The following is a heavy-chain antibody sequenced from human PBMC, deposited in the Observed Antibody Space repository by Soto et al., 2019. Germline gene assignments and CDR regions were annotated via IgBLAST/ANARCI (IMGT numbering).Heavy chain of an antibody. Sequence: QVQLVQSGAEVKKPGASVKVSCKASGYSFTDYYIHWLRQAPGQGVEWMAWINPNNGDTIYAQKFQGRVTMTRDTSISTVFMELSRLISADTAVYYCARVVHLRVGPSVDYGMDAWGQGTTVTVSS. CDR1: GYSFTDYY. CDR3: ARVVHLRVGPSVDYGMDA. J-gene: IGHJ6*02. CDR2: INPNNGDT. V-gene: IGHV1-2*02. D-gene: IGHD2-2*01.